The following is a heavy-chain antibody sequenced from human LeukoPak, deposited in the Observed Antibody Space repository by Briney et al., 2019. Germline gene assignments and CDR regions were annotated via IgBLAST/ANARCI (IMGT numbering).Heavy chain of an antibody. J-gene: IGHJ4*02. CDR1: GDSVSSNSAA. V-gene: IGHV6-1*01. Sequence: PSQTLSLTCAISGDSVSSNSAAWNWIRQSPSRGLEWLGRTYYRSKWYNDYAVSVKSRITINPDTSKNQFSLQLNSVTPEDTAVYYCATPEKERIAVAGMYGYWGQGTLVTVSS. D-gene: IGHD6-19*01. CDR2: TYYRSKWYN. CDR3: ATPEKERIAVAGMYGY.